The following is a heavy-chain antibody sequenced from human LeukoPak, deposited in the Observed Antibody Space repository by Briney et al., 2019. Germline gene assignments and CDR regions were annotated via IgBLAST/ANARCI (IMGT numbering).Heavy chain of an antibody. D-gene: IGHD6-25*01. CDR3: ARSQSSGLIDY. CDR2: IWYDGSSE. V-gene: IGHV3-33*01. CDR1: GFSFSAYG. J-gene: IGHJ4*02. Sequence: GGSPRLSCAASGFSFSAYGVHWVRQAPGKGLEWVAVIWYDGSSEDYADSVKGRFTFSRDNSKNTLYLQMNSLTVEDTAVYYCARSQSSGLIDYWGQGTLVTVSS.